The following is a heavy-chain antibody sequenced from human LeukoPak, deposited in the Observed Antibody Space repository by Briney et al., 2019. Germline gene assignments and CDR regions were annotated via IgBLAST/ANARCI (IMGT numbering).Heavy chain of an antibody. V-gene: IGHV4-34*01. CDR3: ARGGLVRFDY. J-gene: IGHJ4*02. Sequence: SETLSLTCVVYGGSFSGYYWSWIRQPPGKGLEWIGEINHSGSTNYNPSLKSRVTISVDTSKNQFSLKLSSVTAADTAVYYCARGGLVRFDYWGQGTLVTVSS. CDR1: GGSFSGYY. CDR2: INHSGST. D-gene: IGHD6-19*01.